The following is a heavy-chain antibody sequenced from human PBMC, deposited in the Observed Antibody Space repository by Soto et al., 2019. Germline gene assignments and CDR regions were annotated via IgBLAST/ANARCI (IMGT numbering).Heavy chain of an antibody. D-gene: IGHD4-17*01. CDR3: ATSLDYGDYVFDY. V-gene: IGHV3-23*01. CDR1: GFIFSGYA. Sequence: PGGSLRLSCVASGFIFSGYAINWVRQAPGKGLEWVSAISGSGSTYYADSVKGRLTISRDNSKNTVYLQMNSLRAEDTAVYYCATSLDYGDYVFDYWGQGTLVTVSS. J-gene: IGHJ4*02. CDR2: ISGSGST.